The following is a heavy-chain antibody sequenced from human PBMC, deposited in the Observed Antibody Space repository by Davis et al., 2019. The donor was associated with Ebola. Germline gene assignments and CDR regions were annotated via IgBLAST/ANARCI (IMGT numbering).Heavy chain of an antibody. J-gene: IGHJ4*02. CDR3: VSAGWDH. Sequence: PGGSLRLSCAASGFTFSNYPMNWVRQAPGKGLEWISNIRTNSEGTTKHAESVKGRFTISRDNAKNSLYLQLNTLRDEDTAVYFCVSAGWDHWGQGTLVTVSS. CDR1: GFTFSNYP. D-gene: IGHD2-15*01. CDR2: IRTNSEGTT. V-gene: IGHV3-48*02.